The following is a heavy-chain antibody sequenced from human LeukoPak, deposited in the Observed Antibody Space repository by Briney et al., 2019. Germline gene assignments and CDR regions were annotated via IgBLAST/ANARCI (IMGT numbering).Heavy chain of an antibody. Sequence: GGSLRLSCAASGFTFSDYYMTWIRQAPGKGLEWLSYISTGSTYTNYANSVKGRFTISRDNAKNSLYLQLNSLRAEDTAVYYCAREDNWYFDLWGRGTLVTVSS. CDR1: GFTFSDYY. CDR2: ISTGSTYT. V-gene: IGHV3-11*05. J-gene: IGHJ2*01. CDR3: AREDNWYFDL.